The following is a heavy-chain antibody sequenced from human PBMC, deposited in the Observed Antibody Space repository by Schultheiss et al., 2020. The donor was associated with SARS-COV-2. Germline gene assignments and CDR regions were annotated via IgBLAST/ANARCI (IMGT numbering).Heavy chain of an antibody. CDR1: GFTFSSYG. D-gene: IGHD3-3*01. V-gene: IGHV3-33*01. Sequence: AGSLRLSCAASGFTFSSYGMHWVRQAPGKGLEWVAVIWYDGSNKYYADSVKGRFTISRDNSKNTLYLQMNSLRAEDTAVYYCARDREYYDFWSGYYSPSYYGMDVWGQGTTVTVSS. J-gene: IGHJ6*02. CDR2: IWYDGSNK. CDR3: ARDREYYDFWSGYYSPSYYGMDV.